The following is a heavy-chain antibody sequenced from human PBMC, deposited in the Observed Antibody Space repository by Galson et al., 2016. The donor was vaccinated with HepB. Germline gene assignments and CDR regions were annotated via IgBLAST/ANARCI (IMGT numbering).Heavy chain of an antibody. CDR3: ARLNLAASGTQYSYYGMDV. CDR1: GYTFASYA. CDR2: ITTNTGHP. J-gene: IGHJ6*02. V-gene: IGHV7-4-1*02. D-gene: IGHD6-13*01. Sequence: SVKVSCKASGYTFASYAINWVRQAPGQGLEWMGWITTNTGHPMYAQGFTGRFVFPLDTSVSTAYLQISNMKADDTAVYYCARLNLAASGTQYSYYGMDVWGQGTTVTVAS.